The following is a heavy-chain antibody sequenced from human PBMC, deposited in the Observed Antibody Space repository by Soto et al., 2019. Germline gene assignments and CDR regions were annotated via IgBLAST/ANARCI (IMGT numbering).Heavy chain of an antibody. CDR2: IYYSGST. CDR1: GGSISSYY. V-gene: IGHV4-59*01. Sequence: SETLSLTCTVSGGSISSYYWSWIRQPPGKGLEWIGYIYYSGSTNYNPSLKSRVTISVDTSKNQFSLKLSSVTAADTAVYYCARRRFERYDFWSGEENWFEPWGQGTLVTVSS. J-gene: IGHJ5*02. D-gene: IGHD3-3*01. CDR3: ARRRFERYDFWSGEENWFEP.